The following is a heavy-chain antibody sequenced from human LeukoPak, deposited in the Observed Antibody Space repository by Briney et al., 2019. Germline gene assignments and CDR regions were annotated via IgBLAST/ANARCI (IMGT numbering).Heavy chain of an antibody. Sequence: GGSLRLSCAASGFTFSSYAMSWVRQAPGKGLEWVSAISGSGGSTYYADSVKGRFTISRDNSKNTLYVQMNSLRDEGTAVYYCAKGGKWDVTPFDYWGQGTLVTVSS. CDR1: GFTFSSYA. CDR3: AKGGKWDVTPFDY. CDR2: ISGSGGST. D-gene: IGHD1-26*01. J-gene: IGHJ4*02. V-gene: IGHV3-23*01.